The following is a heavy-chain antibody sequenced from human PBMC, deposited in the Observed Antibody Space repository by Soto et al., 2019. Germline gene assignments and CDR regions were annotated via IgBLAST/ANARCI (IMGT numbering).Heavy chain of an antibody. D-gene: IGHD2-15*01. V-gene: IGHV4-59*08. CDR2: IYYTGSS. CDR3: ARSRVGNCNHENCPYCVDV. Sequence: PSETLSLTCAVSGASMSSYYWTWIRQPPGKGLEWIASIYYTGSSHYNPSLKSRVTISVDTSKNQFSLKLTSLTAADTAVFFCARSRVGNCNHENCPYCVDVWGKGTTVTVSS. CDR1: GASMSSYY. J-gene: IGHJ6*04.